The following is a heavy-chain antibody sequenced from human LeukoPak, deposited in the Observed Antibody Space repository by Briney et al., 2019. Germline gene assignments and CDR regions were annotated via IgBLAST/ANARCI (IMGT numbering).Heavy chain of an antibody. V-gene: IGHV3-48*02. CDR1: GFTFSSYS. Sequence: GGSLRLSCAASGFTFSSYSMNWVRQAPGKGLEWVSYISSDSRTIYYADSVKGRFTISRDNAKNSLYLQMKSLRDEDTAVYYCARYGSATSYSTNYFDYWGQGTLVTVSS. CDR3: ARYGSATSYSTNYFDY. J-gene: IGHJ4*02. D-gene: IGHD3-10*01. CDR2: ISSDSRTI.